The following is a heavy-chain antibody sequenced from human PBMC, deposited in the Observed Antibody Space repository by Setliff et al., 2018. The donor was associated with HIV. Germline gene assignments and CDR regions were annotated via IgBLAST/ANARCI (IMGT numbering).Heavy chain of an antibody. CDR2: IIHSGGT. J-gene: IGHJ3*02. Sequence: ASETLSLTCAVYGGSFSGYYWNWIRQPPGKGLEWIGEIIHSGGTNYNPSLKSRVTISVDTSKNQFSLKLSSVTAADTAVYYCARESLKLGELSSNPDASDIWGQGTMVTVSS. D-gene: IGHD3-16*02. V-gene: IGHV4-34*12. CDR3: ARESLKLGELSSNPDASDI. CDR1: GGSFSGYY.